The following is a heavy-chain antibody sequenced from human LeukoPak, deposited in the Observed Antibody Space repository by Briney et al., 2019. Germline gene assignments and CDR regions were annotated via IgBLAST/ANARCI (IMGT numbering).Heavy chain of an antibody. D-gene: IGHD3-16*01. CDR1: GFSFSNYG. V-gene: IGHV3-30*18. CDR2: ISHDGSNK. J-gene: IGHJ4*02. Sequence: GRSLRLSCAASGFSFSNYGIHWVRQAPGKGLEWVTVISHDGSNKYYADSVKGRFTISRDNSKNTLYLQMNSLRAEYTAVYYCAKGGTYRDYFDYWGQGTLVTVSS. CDR3: AKGGTYRDYFDY.